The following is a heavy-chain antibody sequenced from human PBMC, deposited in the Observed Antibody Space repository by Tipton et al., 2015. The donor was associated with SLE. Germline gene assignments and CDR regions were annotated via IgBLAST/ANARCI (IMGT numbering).Heavy chain of an antibody. J-gene: IGHJ4*02. CDR2: ISPYNHKT. V-gene: IGHV1-18*03. D-gene: IGHD2-15*01. CDR1: GYTFTSYG. Sequence: QLVQSGVEVKKPGASVKVSCKASGYTFTSYGISWMRQVPGQGLEWMGRISPYNHKTDYAQKFQGRVTLTADTSTSAAYLELRSLRSDVMAVYYWARDEAGDDMVGSFGSCFGYWGQGSLVTVSS. CDR3: ARDEAGDDMVGSFGSCFGY.